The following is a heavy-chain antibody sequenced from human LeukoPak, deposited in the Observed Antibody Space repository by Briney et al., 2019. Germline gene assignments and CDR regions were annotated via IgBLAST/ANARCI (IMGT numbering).Heavy chain of an antibody. CDR2: ISGSGGST. D-gene: IGHD5-18*01. CDR3: AKYDSYGYFHYYYYMDV. Sequence: PGGSLRLSCAASGFTFSSYAMSWVRQAPGKGLEWVSAISGSGGSTYYADSVKGRFTISRDNSKNTPYLQMNSLRAEDTAVYYCAKYDSYGYFHYYYYMDVWGKGTTVTVSS. V-gene: IGHV3-23*01. J-gene: IGHJ6*03. CDR1: GFTFSSYA.